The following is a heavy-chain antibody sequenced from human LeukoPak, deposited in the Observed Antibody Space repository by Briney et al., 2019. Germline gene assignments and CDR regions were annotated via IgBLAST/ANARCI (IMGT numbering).Heavy chain of an antibody. CDR3: AREGKQLASSDYGMDV. Sequence: SETLSLTCTVSGGSISSYYWSWIRQPPGKGLEWIGYIYYSGSTNYNPSLKSRVTISVDTSKNQFSLKLSSVTAEDTAVYYCAREGKQLASSDYGMDVWGQGTTVTVSS. V-gene: IGHV4-59*12. J-gene: IGHJ6*02. CDR1: GGSISSYY. CDR2: IYYSGST. D-gene: IGHD6-13*01.